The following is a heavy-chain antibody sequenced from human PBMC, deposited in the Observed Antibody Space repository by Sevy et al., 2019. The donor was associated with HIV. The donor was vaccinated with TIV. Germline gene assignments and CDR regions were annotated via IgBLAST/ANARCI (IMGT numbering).Heavy chain of an antibody. CDR2: ISDSGGRT. Sequence: GGSLRLSCAASGFTFSSYAMSWVRQAPGKGLEWVSAISDSGGRTYYPDSVKGRFTISRDNYKNTLYLQMNTLRVEDTAVYYCAKERSEGYSGHWGQGTLVTVSS. CDR3: AKERSEGYSGH. D-gene: IGHD1-26*01. J-gene: IGHJ4*02. CDR1: GFTFSSYA. V-gene: IGHV3-23*01.